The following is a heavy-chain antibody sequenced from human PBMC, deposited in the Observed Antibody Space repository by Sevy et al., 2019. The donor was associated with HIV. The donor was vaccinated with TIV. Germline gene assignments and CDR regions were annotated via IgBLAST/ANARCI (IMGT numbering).Heavy chain of an antibody. D-gene: IGHD6-19*01. CDR3: ARSPGSSGSPIDY. V-gene: IGHV1-2*02. Sequence: ASVKVSCKASGYTFTGYYMHSVRQAPGQGLEWMGWINPNSGGTNYAQKFQGRVTMTRDTSISTAYMELSRLRSDDTAVYYCARSPGSSGSPIDYWGQRTLVTVSS. J-gene: IGHJ4*02. CDR1: GYTFTGYY. CDR2: INPNSGGT.